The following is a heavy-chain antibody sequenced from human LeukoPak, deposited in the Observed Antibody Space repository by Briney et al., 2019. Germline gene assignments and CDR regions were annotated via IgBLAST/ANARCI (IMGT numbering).Heavy chain of an antibody. D-gene: IGHD3-10*01. Sequence: GGSLRLSCAASGFTFGSYAMSWVRQIPGKGLEWVSALSARGGRTFYADSVKGGFTISRDNSKNTLYLQMNSLRAEDTAVYYCVKKDSESYSATPFDYWGQGTLVTVSS. CDR2: LSARGGRT. V-gene: IGHV3-23*01. J-gene: IGHJ4*02. CDR1: GFTFGSYA. CDR3: VKKDSESYSATPFDY.